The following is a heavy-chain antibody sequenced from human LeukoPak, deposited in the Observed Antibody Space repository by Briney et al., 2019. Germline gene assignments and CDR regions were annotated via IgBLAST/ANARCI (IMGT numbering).Heavy chain of an antibody. J-gene: IGHJ5*02. Sequence: SETLSLTCIVSGYSISSDCYWGWIRPPPGKGLEWIGSVYHTGSTYYNPSLKSRVTISADTSKNQFSLKLSSVTAADTAVYYCARESSSSTYNWFDPWGQGTLVTVSS. CDR1: GYSISSDCY. D-gene: IGHD6-6*01. CDR2: VYHTGST. CDR3: ARESSSSTYNWFDP. V-gene: IGHV4-38-2*02.